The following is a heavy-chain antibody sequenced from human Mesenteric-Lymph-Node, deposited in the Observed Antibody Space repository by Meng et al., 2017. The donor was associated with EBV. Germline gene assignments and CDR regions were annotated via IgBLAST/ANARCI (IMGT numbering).Heavy chain of an antibody. J-gene: IGHJ5*02. V-gene: IGHV4-39*07. CDR2: IYYSGST. CDR3: ARDRAVVVAATPNWFDP. Sequence: EAQLSGPSTFERTEPLTSTCTVSGRSISWSRFYCVSCRQTPGKGLEWIGNIYYSGSTYYNPSLKSRVTRSLDTSKSQFSLKLSSVTAADTAVYYCARDRAVVVAATPNWFDPWGQGTLVTVSS. CDR1: GRSISWSRFY. D-gene: IGHD2-15*01.